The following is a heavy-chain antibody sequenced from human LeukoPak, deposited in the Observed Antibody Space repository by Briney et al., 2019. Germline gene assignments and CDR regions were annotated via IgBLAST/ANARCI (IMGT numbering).Heavy chain of an antibody. Sequence: GGSLRLSCTASGLTFSNYATTWVRQAPGKGLEWVSSITGSGRGTYCADSVKGRFSVSRDNSQNTVFLHMNSLRADDTALYYCSKDPNGNYVGAFDMWGQGQWSPSLQ. D-gene: IGHD4-17*01. V-gene: IGHV3-23*01. CDR3: SKDPNGNYVGAFDM. J-gene: IGHJ3*02. CDR2: ITGSGRGT. CDR1: GLTFSNYA.